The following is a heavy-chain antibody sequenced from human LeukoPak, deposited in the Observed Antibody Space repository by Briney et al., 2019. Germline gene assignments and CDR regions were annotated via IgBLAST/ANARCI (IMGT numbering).Heavy chain of an antibody. D-gene: IGHD3-10*01. CDR3: ARRPLYGSGSYYTPYFDY. Sequence: GESLKISCKGSGYSFTSYWISWVRQMPGKGPEWMGRIDPSDSYTNYSPSFQGHVTISADKSISTAYLQWSSLKASDTAMYYCARRPLYGSGSYYTPYFDYWGQGTLVTVSS. CDR1: GYSFTSYW. CDR2: IDPSDSYT. V-gene: IGHV5-10-1*01. J-gene: IGHJ4*02.